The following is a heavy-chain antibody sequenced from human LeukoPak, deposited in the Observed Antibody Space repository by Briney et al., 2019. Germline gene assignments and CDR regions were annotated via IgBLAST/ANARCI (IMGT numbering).Heavy chain of an antibody. CDR2: IIPILGIA. CDR3: ASHYYGSGSCFDY. CDR1: GYTFTSYD. V-gene: IGHV1-69*04. J-gene: IGHJ4*02. D-gene: IGHD3-10*01. Sequence: ASVKVSCKASGYTFTSYDINWVRQATGQVLEWMGRIIPILGIANYAQKFQGRVTITADKSTSTAYMELSSLRSEDTAVYYCASHYYGSGSCFDYWGQGTLVTVSS.